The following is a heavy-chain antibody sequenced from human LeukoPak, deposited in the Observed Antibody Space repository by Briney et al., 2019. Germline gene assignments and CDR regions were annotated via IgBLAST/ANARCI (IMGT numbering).Heavy chain of an antibody. D-gene: IGHD2-2*02. J-gene: IGHJ1*01. CDR2: ISSSSSYI. CDR3: ARDGGLPAAIGEYFQH. V-gene: IGHV3-21*01. CDR1: GFTFSSYS. Sequence: GGSLRLSCAASGFTFSSYSMNWVRQAPGKEPEWVSFISSSSSYIYYADSVKGRFTISRDNAKNSLYLQMNSLRAEDTAVYYCARDGGLPAAIGEYFQHWGQGTLVTVSS.